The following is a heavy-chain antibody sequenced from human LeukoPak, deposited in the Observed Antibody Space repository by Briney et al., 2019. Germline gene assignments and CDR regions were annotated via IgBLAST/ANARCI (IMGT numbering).Heavy chain of an antibody. CDR3: AKALSSSFYYFDL. Sequence: PGGSLRLSCAASGFTFSNYAMSWVRQAPGKGLEWVSGISGSGGYTYYADSVKGRFTISRDNSRNTLYLQMNSLRAEDTAVYYCAKALSSSFYYFDLGGRGTLVTVSS. CDR2: ISGSGGYT. V-gene: IGHV3-23*01. J-gene: IGHJ2*01. CDR1: GFTFSNYA. D-gene: IGHD3-16*02.